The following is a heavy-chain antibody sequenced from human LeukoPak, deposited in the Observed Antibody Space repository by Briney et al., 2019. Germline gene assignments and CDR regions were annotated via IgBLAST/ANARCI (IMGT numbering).Heavy chain of an antibody. CDR3: ARAGLGIENYYYYMDV. J-gene: IGHJ6*03. V-gene: IGHV4-31*03. CDR2: IYYTGFT. CDR1: GASISSDGFY. D-gene: IGHD1-14*01. Sequence: SETLSLTCTVSGASISSDGFYWSWIRQLPGKGLEWIGYIYYTGFTYCKPSPKSRVTMSVDTSQNQFSLRMSSMTAADTAVYYCARAGLGIENYYYYMDVWGKGTTVTVSS.